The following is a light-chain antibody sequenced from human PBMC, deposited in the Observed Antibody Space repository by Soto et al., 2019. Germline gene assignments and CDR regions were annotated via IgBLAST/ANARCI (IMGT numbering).Light chain of an antibody. V-gene: IGLV4-69*01. CDR2: INYDGTH. CDR3: QSLGTGIQV. Sequence: QHVLTQSPSASASLGASVKLTCTLSSGYRTYAIAWHQQQSEKGPRFLMKINYDGTHSKGDGFFDRFSGSSSGAERHLTISSLQSEDEADYYCQSLGTGIQVFGGGTKLTVL. CDR1: SGYRTYA. J-gene: IGLJ3*02.